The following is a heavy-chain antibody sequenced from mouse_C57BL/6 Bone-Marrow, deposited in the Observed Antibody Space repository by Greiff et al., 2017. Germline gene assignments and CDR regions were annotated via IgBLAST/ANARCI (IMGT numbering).Heavy chain of an antibody. CDR1: GYTFTSYW. Sequence: QVQLKQPGAELVRPGSSVKLSCKASGYTFTSYWMDWVKQRPGQGLEWIGNIYPSDSETHYNQKFKDKATLTVDKSSSTAYMQLSSLTSEDSAVSYCARAYYSNYRFAYWGQGTLVTVSA. J-gene: IGHJ3*01. V-gene: IGHV1-61*01. CDR3: ARAYYSNYRFAY. D-gene: IGHD2-5*01. CDR2: IYPSDSET.